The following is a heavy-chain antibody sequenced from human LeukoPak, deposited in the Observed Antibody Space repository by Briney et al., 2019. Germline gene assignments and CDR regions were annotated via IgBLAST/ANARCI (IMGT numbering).Heavy chain of an antibody. CDR2: ISAHNGNT. CDR3: ASGPGSGSYFDFDY. D-gene: IGHD1-26*01. CDR1: GYTLTSYS. J-gene: IGHJ4*02. Sequence: ASVKVSCKASGYTLTSYSISWVRQAPGQGLEWMGWISAHNGNTNYAQNLQGRVTMTIDTSTSTAYMELRSLRSDDTAVYYCASGPGSGSYFDFDYWGQGTLVTVSS. V-gene: IGHV1-18*01.